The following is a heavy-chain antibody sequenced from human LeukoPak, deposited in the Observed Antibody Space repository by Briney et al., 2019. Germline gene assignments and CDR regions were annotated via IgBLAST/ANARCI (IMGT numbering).Heavy chain of an antibody. V-gene: IGHV3-64D*06. D-gene: IGHD6-13*01. Sequence: GGSLRLSCSASGFTFSSYAMHGVRQAPGKGLECVSAISSNGGSTYYADSVKGRFTISRDNSKNTLYLQMSSLRAEDAAVYYCVKSEQQLGPFDYWGQGTLVTVSS. CDR2: ISSNGGST. CDR1: GFTFSSYA. CDR3: VKSEQQLGPFDY. J-gene: IGHJ4*02.